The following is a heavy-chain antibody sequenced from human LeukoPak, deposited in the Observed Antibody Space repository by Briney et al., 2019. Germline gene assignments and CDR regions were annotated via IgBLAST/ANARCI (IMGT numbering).Heavy chain of an antibody. V-gene: IGHV1-18*01. CDR2: ISAYNGNT. CDR1: GYTFTSYG. J-gene: IGHJ4*02. Sequence: EASEKVPCKASGYTFTSYGISWVRQAPGQGLEWMGWISAYNGNTNYAQKLQGRVTMTTDTSTSTAYMELRSLRSDDTAVYYCARGPGIAAAGTYGYWGQGTLVTVSS. D-gene: IGHD6-13*01. CDR3: ARGPGIAAAGTYGY.